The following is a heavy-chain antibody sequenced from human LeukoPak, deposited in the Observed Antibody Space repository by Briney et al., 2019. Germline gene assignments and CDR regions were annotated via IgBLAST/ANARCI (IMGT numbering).Heavy chain of an antibody. CDR3: ARALDSTLFY. CDR2: ITGSAGGT. Sequence: GGSLRLSCAASGFTFSSYAMNWVRQAPGKGLEWVSTITGSAGGTYYSDSVKGRFTISRDNSKNTLYLQMNSLRAEDTAVYYCARALDSTLFYWGQGTLVTVSS. D-gene: IGHD2-2*01. V-gene: IGHV3-23*01. CDR1: GFTFSSYA. J-gene: IGHJ4*02.